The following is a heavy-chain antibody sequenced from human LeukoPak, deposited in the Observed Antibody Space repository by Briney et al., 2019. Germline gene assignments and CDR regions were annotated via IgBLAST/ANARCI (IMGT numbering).Heavy chain of an antibody. CDR1: GGTFSSYT. J-gene: IGHJ6*03. CDR2: IIPILGIA. D-gene: IGHD6-13*01. V-gene: IGHV1-69*04. CDR3: ARDTAAAGTKQARYYYYMDV. Sequence: SVKVSCKASGGTFSSYTISWVRQAPGQGLEWMGRIIPILGIANYAQKFQGRVTITADKSTSTAYMELSSLRSEDTAVYYCARDTAAAGTKQARYYYYMDVWGKGTTVTVSS.